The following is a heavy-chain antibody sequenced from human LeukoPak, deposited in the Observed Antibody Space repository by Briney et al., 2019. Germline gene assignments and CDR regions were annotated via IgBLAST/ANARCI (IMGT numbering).Heavy chain of an antibody. CDR3: ARDREAATTVTTYYFDY. CDR1: GFTFSSYG. J-gene: IGHJ4*02. Sequence: GGSLRLSCAAPGFTFSSYGMHWVRQAPGKGLEWVAVIWYDGSNKYYADSVKGRFTISRDNSKNTLYLQMNSLRAEDTAVYYCARDREAATTVTTYYFDYWGQGTLVTVSS. V-gene: IGHV3-33*08. D-gene: IGHD4-17*01. CDR2: IWYDGSNK.